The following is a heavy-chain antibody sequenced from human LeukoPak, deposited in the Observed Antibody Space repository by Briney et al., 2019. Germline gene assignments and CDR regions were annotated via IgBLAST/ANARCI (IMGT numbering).Heavy chain of an antibody. CDR2: ISGSGRTI. CDR1: GFIFSDYY. D-gene: IGHD3-22*01. J-gene: IGHJ3*02. CDR3: AREYYYDSSGYQDDAFDI. V-gene: IGHV3-11*04. Sequence: GGSLRLSCAASGFIFSDYYMSWIRQAPGKGLEWIAYISGSGRTIYDADSVKGRFTISRDNAKNSLYLQMNSLRAEDTAVYYCAREYYYDSSGYQDDAFDIWGQGTMVTVSS.